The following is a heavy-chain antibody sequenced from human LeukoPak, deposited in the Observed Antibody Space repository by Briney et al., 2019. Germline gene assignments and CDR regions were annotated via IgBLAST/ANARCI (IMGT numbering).Heavy chain of an antibody. J-gene: IGHJ4*02. D-gene: IGHD6-19*01. V-gene: IGHV1-18*01. CDR3: ARLPIAVAGLYYFDY. Sequence: APVKVSCKASGYTLTSYGISWVRQAPGQGLEWMGWISAYNGNTNYAQKLQGRVTMTTDTSTSTAYMELRSLRSDDTAVYYCARLPIAVAGLYYFDYWGQGTLVTVSS. CDR2: ISAYNGNT. CDR1: GYTLTSYG.